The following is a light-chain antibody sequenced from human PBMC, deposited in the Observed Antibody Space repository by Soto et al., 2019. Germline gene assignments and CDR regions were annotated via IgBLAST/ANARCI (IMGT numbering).Light chain of an antibody. CDR1: QSISSW. V-gene: IGKV1-5*03. Sequence: DIQMTQSPSTLSASVGDRVTITCRASQSISSWLAWYQQKPGKAPKLLIYKAPSLESGVPARFSGSGSGTEFTLTISSLQPDDFATYYCQQYNSYSRDTFGQGTKVEIK. J-gene: IGKJ1*01. CDR2: KAP. CDR3: QQYNSYSRDT.